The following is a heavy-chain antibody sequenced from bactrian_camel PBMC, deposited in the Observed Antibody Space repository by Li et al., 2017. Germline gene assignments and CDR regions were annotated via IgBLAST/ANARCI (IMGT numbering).Heavy chain of an antibody. V-gene: IGHV3S10*01. CDR1: AYPASRYC. CDR3: GSPALGRTWMC. CDR2: IDSNGSP. J-gene: IGHJ4*01. D-gene: IGHD1*01. Sequence: DVQLVESGGGSVRPGGSLRLSCSASAYPASRYCMAWFRQAPGREREGVAFIDSNGSPSYTDSVKGRFTISRDNAKNILYLQMDNIAPEDTAVYYCGSPALGRTWMCGGQGTQVTVS.